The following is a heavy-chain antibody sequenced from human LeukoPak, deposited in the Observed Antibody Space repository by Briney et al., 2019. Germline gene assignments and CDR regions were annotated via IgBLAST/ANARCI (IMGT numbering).Heavy chain of an antibody. J-gene: IGHJ4*02. CDR2: ISSRSSYT. CDR3: ATSYSYGPFDY. Sequence: GGSLRLSCAASGFIFSTYDMNWFRQAPGKGLEWVSSISSRSSYTFYADSVKGRFTISRDNAKNSLYLQMNSLRAEDTAVYYCATSYSYGPFDYWGQGTLVTVSS. D-gene: IGHD5-18*01. V-gene: IGHV3-21*04. CDR1: GFIFSTYD.